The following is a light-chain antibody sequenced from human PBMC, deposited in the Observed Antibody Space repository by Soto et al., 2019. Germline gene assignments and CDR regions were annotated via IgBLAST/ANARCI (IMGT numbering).Light chain of an antibody. CDR1: QSVLYSSNNKNY. Sequence: DIVMTQSPDSLAVSLGERATINCKSSQSVLYSSNNKNYLAWYQQKPGQPPKLLIFWASSRKSGVPDRFTGSGSETDFTLTISSLQAEDVAVYYCQQYYSTPRTFGQGTKVEIK. J-gene: IGKJ1*01. CDR3: QQYYSTPRT. V-gene: IGKV4-1*01. CDR2: WAS.